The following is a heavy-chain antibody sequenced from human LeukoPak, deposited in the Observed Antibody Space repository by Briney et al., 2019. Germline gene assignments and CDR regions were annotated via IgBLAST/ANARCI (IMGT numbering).Heavy chain of an antibody. CDR1: GFTFSSYS. J-gene: IGHJ6*03. D-gene: IGHD6-6*01. V-gene: IGHV3-21*01. CDR3: AGSRYSSSSTYYYYYMDV. Sequence: GGSLRLSCAASGFTFSSYSMNWVRQAPGKGLEWVSSITSSNNDIYYADSVKGRFTISRDNAKNSLYLQMNSLRAEDTAVYYCAGSRYSSSSTYYYYYMDVWGKGTTVTASS. CDR2: ITSSNNDI.